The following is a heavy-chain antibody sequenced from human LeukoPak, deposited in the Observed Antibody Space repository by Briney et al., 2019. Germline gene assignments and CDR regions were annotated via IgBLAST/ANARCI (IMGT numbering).Heavy chain of an antibody. CDR2: MNPNSGNT. CDR1: GYTFTSYD. D-gene: IGHD3-22*01. V-gene: IGHV1-8*01. Sequence: GASVKVSCKASGYTFTSYDINWVRQATGQGLEWMGWMNPNSGNTGYAQKFQGRVTMTRNTSISTAYMELSSLRSEDTAVYYCASYFTYYYDSSGSPYGMDVWGQGTTVTVSS. CDR3: ASYFTYYYDSSGSPYGMDV. J-gene: IGHJ6*02.